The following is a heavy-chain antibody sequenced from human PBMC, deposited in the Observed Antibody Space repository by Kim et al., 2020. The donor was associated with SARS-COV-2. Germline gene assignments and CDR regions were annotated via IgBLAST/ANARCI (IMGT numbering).Heavy chain of an antibody. V-gene: IGHV3-53*04. D-gene: IGHD4-17*01. Sequence: GGSLRLSFAASGFIVSSNYMSWVRQAPGKGLDWVSVIYTSGMTDYADSVKGRFTISRHDSENTVSLQLNSLRTEDTAVYYCARIYGDYHLYAMDVWGQGTTVTVSS. CDR3: ARIYGDYHLYAMDV. J-gene: IGHJ6*02. CDR1: GFIVSSNY. CDR2: IYTSGMT.